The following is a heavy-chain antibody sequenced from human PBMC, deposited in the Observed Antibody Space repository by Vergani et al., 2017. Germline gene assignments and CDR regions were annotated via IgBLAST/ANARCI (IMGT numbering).Heavy chain of an antibody. CDR3: AKSGPGFDSSGRS. CDR1: GFTFSSYG. D-gene: IGHD6-19*01. J-gene: IGHJ4*02. CDR2: IRYDGSNK. V-gene: IGHV3-30*02. Sequence: QVQLVESGGGVVQPGGSLRLSCAASGFTFSSYGMHWVRQAPGKGLEWVAFIRYDGSNKYYADSVKGRFTISRDNSKNTLYLQMNSLRAEDTAVYYCAKSGPGFDSSGRSWGQGTLVTVSS.